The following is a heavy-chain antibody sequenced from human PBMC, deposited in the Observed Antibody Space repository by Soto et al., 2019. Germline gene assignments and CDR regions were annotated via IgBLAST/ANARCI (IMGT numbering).Heavy chain of an antibody. J-gene: IGHJ4*02. CDR2: ISSNSVTI. Sequence: VGSLRLSCGASGFIFSKYSMNWVRQAPGKGLEWLSYISSNSVTIYYADSVRGRFTIFRDNAKNSLYLQMNSLRAEDTAVYYCAREDILGTRSFDYWGQGALVTVSS. CDR3: AREDILGTRSFDY. D-gene: IGHD1-26*01. V-gene: IGHV3-48*01. CDR1: GFIFSKYS.